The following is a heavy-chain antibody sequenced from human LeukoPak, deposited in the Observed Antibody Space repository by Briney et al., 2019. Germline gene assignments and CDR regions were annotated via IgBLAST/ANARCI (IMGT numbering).Heavy chain of an antibody. CDR3: ARRLRADSSSPGMDV. CDR2: INHSGST. D-gene: IGHD6-6*01. J-gene: IGHJ6*04. CDR1: GGSFSGYY. Sequence: SETLSLTCAVYGGSFSGYYWSWIRQPPGKGLEWIGEINHSGSTNYNPSLKSRVTISVDTSKNQFSLKLSSVTAADTAVYYCARRLRADSSSPGMDVWGKGTTVTVSS. V-gene: IGHV4-34*01.